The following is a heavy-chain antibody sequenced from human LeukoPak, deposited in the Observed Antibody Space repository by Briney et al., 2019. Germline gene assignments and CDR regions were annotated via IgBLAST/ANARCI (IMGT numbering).Heavy chain of an antibody. D-gene: IGHD1-26*01. CDR3: ARDRARGGENLDRGSYSYFDY. V-gene: IGHV4-39*07. CDR1: GGSISSSSYY. Sequence: SETLSLTCTVSGGSISSSSYYWGWIRQPPGKGLEWIGSIYYSGSAYYNPSLKSRVTISVDTSKNQFSLKLSSVTAADTAVYYCARDRARGGENLDRGSYSYFDYWGQGTLVTVSS. J-gene: IGHJ4*02. CDR2: IYYSGSA.